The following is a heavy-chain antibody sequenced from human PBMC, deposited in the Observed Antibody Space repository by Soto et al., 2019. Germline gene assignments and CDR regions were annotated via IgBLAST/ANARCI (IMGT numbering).Heavy chain of an antibody. V-gene: IGHV5-51*01. D-gene: IGHD2-21*02. Sequence: GESLKISCKGSGYSFTSHWIGWVRQMPGKGLDWMGIIYPGDSDTRYSPSFQGQVTISADKSITTAYLQWSSLKASDTAMYYCAISPQGDFDAFDIWGQGTMVTVSS. J-gene: IGHJ3*02. CDR3: AISPQGDFDAFDI. CDR1: GYSFTSHW. CDR2: IYPGDSDT.